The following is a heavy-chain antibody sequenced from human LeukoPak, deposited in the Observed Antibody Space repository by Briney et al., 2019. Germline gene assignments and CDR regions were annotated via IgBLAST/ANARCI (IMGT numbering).Heavy chain of an antibody. CDR3: ARGCSGGSCYFSGYYYYYYMDV. Sequence: ASVKVSCKASGYTFTGYYMHWVRQAPGQGLEWMGWINPNSGGTNYAQKFQGRVTMTRDTSISTAYMELSRLRSDDTAVYYCARGCSGGSCYFSGYYYYYYMDVWGKGTTVTVSS. CDR1: GYTFTGYY. CDR2: INPNSGGT. J-gene: IGHJ6*03. D-gene: IGHD2-15*01. V-gene: IGHV1-2*02.